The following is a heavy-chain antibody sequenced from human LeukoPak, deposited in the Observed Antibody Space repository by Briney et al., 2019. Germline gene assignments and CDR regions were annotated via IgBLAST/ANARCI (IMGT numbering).Heavy chain of an antibody. Sequence: SETLSLTCTVSGGSISSSSYYWGWIRQPPGKGLEWIGSIYYSGSTYYNPSLKSRVTISVDTSKNQFSLKLSSVTAADTAVYYCAREKRGYYYYMDVWGKGTTVTVSS. J-gene: IGHJ6*03. D-gene: IGHD3-16*01. CDR2: IYYSGST. V-gene: IGHV4-39*07. CDR1: GGSISSSSYY. CDR3: AREKRGYYYYMDV.